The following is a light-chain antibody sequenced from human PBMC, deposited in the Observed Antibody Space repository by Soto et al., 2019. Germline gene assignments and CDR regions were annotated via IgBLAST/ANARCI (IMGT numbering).Light chain of an antibody. J-gene: IGKJ1*01. V-gene: IGKV3-15*01. CDR1: QSINVN. Sequence: EIVMTQSPATLSVSPGERATLSCWASQSINVNLAWYQQKPGQAPRLLAYGASTRATGIPARFSGSGSGTEFTLTISGLQSEDFAVYYCQQYHNWPPWTFGQGTKVDIK. CDR3: QQYHNWPPWT. CDR2: GAS.